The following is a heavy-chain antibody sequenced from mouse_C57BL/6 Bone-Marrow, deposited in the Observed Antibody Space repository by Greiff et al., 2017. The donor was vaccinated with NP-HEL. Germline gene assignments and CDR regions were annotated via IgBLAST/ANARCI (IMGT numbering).Heavy chain of an antibody. CDR3: AVPYSNYVRWYFDV. Sequence: VQLKQSGPELVKPGASVKISCKASGYSFTDYNMNWVKQSNGKSLEWIGVINPNYGTTSYNQKFKGKATLTVDQSSSTAYMQLNSLTSEDSAVYYCAVPYSNYVRWYFDVWGTGTTVTVSS. V-gene: IGHV1-39*01. D-gene: IGHD2-5*01. CDR1: GYSFTDYN. J-gene: IGHJ1*03. CDR2: INPNYGTT.